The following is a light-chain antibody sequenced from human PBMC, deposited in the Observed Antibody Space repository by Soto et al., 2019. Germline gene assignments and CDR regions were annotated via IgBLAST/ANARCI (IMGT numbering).Light chain of an antibody. CDR3: QQYGSSLFT. V-gene: IGKV3-20*01. CDR2: GAS. CDR1: QSVSSNY. Sequence: EIVLTQSPGTLSLSPGERATLSCRASQSVSSNYLAWYQQKPGQAPRLLIYGASSSATGIPDRFSGGGSGTDFTRTISRLEPEDFAVYYCQQYGSSLFTFGPGTKVDIK. J-gene: IGKJ3*01.